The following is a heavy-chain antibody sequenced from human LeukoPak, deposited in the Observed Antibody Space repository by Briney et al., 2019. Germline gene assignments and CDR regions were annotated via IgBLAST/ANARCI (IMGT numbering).Heavy chain of an antibody. D-gene: IGHD3-3*01. CDR3: ARGGGDFWSGYLSYYYYGMDV. V-gene: IGHV1-8*01. J-gene: IGHJ6*02. CDR2: MNPNSGNT. Sequence: ASVKVSCKASGYTFTSYAINWVRQATGQGLEWMGWMNPNSGNTGYAQKFQGRVTMTRNTSISTAYMELSSLRSEDTAVYYCARGGGDFWSGYLSYYYYGMDVWGQGTTVTVSS. CDR1: GYTFTSYA.